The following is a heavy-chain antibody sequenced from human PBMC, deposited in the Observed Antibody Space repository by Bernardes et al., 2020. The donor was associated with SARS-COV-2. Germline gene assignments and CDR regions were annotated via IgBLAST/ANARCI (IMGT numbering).Heavy chain of an antibody. J-gene: IGHJ5*02. CDR2: ISSSSSYT. V-gene: IGHV3-11*06. D-gene: IGHD1-26*01. CDR3: ARSGPVGVTLWWFDP. Sequence: GGSLRLSCAASGFTFSDYYMSWIRQAPGKGLEWVSYISSSSSYTNYADSVKGRFTISRDNAKNSLYLQMNSLRAEDTAVYYCARSGPVGVTLWWFDPWGQGTLVTVSS. CDR1: GFTFSDYY.